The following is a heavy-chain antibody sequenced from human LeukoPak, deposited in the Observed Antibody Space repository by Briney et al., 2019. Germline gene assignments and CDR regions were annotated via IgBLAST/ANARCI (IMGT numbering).Heavy chain of an antibody. Sequence: PSETLSLTCTVSNGSISTYYWSWIRQPPGKGLEWIGYIYYSGSTNYNPSLKSRVTISVDTSKNQFSLNLSSVTAADTAVYYCARGDRGSARSWLDPWGQGTLVTVSS. V-gene: IGHV4-59*01. CDR1: NGSISTYY. CDR3: ARGDRGSARSWLDP. CDR2: IYYSGST. J-gene: IGHJ5*02. D-gene: IGHD2-15*01.